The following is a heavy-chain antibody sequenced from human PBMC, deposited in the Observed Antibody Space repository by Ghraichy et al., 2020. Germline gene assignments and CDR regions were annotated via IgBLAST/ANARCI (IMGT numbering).Heavy chain of an antibody. CDR1: GYTFTKYY. Sequence: ASVKVSCKASGYTFTKYYMHWVRQAPGQGLEWMGIINPSGGSTSYAQQFQGRVTMTRDTSTSTVYMELSSLRSEDTAVYYCARVDWNYVRDYWGQGTLVTVSS. J-gene: IGHJ4*02. V-gene: IGHV1-46*01. D-gene: IGHD1-7*01. CDR2: INPSGGST. CDR3: ARVDWNYVRDY.